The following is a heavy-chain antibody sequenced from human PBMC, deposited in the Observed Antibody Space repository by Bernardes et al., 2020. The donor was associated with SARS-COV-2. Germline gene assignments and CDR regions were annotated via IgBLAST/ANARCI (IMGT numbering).Heavy chain of an antibody. V-gene: IGHV3-23*01. CDR1: GFTFSSYA. Sequence: GGSLRLSCAASGFTFSSYAMSWVRQAPGKGLEWVSGLSGSGGSTYYADSVRGRFTISRDNFKNTLYLQINSLRAEDTAVYYCAKEVSKWYSSGWYLDACDCWGKGTLVPVSS. CDR3: AKEVSKWYSSGWYLDACDC. D-gene: IGHD6-19*01. J-gene: IGHJ4*02. CDR2: LSGSGGST.